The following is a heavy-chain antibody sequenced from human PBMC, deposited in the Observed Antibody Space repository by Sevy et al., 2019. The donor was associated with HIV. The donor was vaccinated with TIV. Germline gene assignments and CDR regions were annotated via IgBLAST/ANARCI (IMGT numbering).Heavy chain of an antibody. CDR2: ISYDGSNK. Sequence: GGSLRLSCAASGFTFSSYGMHWVRQAPGKGLEWVAVISYDGSNKYYADSVKGRFTISRDNFKNTLYLQMNSLRAEDTAVYYCARDMTIFGMASIYGMDVWGHGTTVTVSS. J-gene: IGHJ6*02. D-gene: IGHD3-3*01. V-gene: IGHV3-33*01. CDR1: GFTFSSYG. CDR3: ARDMTIFGMASIYGMDV.